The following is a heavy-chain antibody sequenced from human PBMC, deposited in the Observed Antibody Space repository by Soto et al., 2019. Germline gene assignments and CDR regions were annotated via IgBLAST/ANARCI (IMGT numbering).Heavy chain of an antibody. D-gene: IGHD3-22*01. V-gene: IGHV3-48*02. CDR1: GFSFSNYA. CDR2: ISIGRGPI. J-gene: IGHJ3*01. CDR3: VRDDRWAFDF. Sequence: EVQLVESGGGLVQPGGSRRVSCAASGFSFSNYAMNWVRQAPGKGLEWVSYISIGRGPIFYADSVKGRFTISRDDAKNSLYMQMNTLRDEDTAVYYCVRDDRWAFDFWGQGTMVTVSS.